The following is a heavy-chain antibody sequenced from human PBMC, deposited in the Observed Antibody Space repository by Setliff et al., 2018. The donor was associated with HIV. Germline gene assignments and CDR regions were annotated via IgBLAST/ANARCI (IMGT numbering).Heavy chain of an antibody. CDR3: VTSPNIVSR. CDR1: GFIFDDYD. CDR2: IKWNGVVP. V-gene: IGHV3-20*04. D-gene: IGHD5-12*01. J-gene: IGHJ4*02. Sequence: ASETLSLSCTASGFIFDDYDMNWVRQAPGKGLEWVSSIKWNGVVPGYADSVKGRFSISRDNAKNTLYLQMNNLRAEDTAVYYCVTSPNIVSRWGQGTLVTSPQ.